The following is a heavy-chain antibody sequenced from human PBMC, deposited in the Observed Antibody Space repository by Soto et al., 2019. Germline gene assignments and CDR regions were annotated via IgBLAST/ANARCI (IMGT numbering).Heavy chain of an antibody. Sequence: GASVKVSCKASGYTFTSYGISWVRQAPGQGLEWMGWISAYNGNTNYAQKLEGRVNMTTDTSTSTTYMELRSLNSADTAVYYCAKAHKELGYCSSTSCPLLYYGMDVWGQGTTVTVS. CDR2: ISAYNGNT. D-gene: IGHD2-2*03. CDR3: AKAHKELGYCSSTSCPLLYYGMDV. CDR1: GYTFTSYG. J-gene: IGHJ6*02. V-gene: IGHV1-18*01.